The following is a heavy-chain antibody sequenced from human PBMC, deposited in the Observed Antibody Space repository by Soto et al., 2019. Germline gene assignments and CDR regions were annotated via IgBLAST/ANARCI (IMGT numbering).Heavy chain of an antibody. CDR2: INAGNGNT. V-gene: IGHV1-3*01. CDR3: ARDRTSGVVTAIPGY. Sequence: ASVKVSCKACGYTFTSCALHWVRQAPGQRLEWMGWINAGNGNTKYSQKFQGRVTITRDTSASTAYMELSSLRSEDTAVYYCARDRTSGVVTAIPGYWGQGTLVTVSS. J-gene: IGHJ4*02. D-gene: IGHD2-21*02. CDR1: GYTFTSCA.